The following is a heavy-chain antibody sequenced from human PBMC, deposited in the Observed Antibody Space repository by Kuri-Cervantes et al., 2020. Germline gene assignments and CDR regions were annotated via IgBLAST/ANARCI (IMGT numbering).Heavy chain of an antibody. J-gene: IGHJ6*02. D-gene: IGHD3-10*01. CDR1: GFTFSNAW. Sequence: GGSLRLSCAASGFTFSNAWMSWVRQAPGKGLEWVSSISSSSSYIYYADSVKGRLTISRDNGKNSLYLQMNSLRVEDTAVYYCARLTYYSGSGSYYNDPYGMDVWGQGTTVTVSS. CDR3: ARLTYYSGSGSYYNDPYGMDV. CDR2: ISSSSSYI. V-gene: IGHV3-21*01.